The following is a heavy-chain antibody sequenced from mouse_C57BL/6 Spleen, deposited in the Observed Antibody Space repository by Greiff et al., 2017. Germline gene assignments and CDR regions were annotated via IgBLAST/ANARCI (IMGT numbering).Heavy chain of an antibody. CDR1: GYTFTSYW. CDR2: IYPGSGST. V-gene: IGHV1-55*01. CDR3: AREDYGALYYAMDY. D-gene: IGHD1-1*01. Sequence: QVQLQQPGAELVKPGASVKMSCKASGYTFTSYWITWVKQRPGQGLEWIGDIYPGSGSTNYNEKFKSKATLTVDTSSSTAYMQLSSLTSEDSAVYYCAREDYGALYYAMDYWVKEPQAPSPQ. J-gene: IGHJ4*01.